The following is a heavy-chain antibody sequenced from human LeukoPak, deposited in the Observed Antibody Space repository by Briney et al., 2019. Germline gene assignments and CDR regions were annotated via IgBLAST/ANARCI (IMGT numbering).Heavy chain of an antibody. CDR1: GGSISSYY. D-gene: IGHD3-10*01. CDR3: ARTYYYGSGVGYYYYMDV. CDR2: IYYSGST. J-gene: IGHJ6*03. V-gene: IGHV4-59*01. Sequence: SETLSLTCTVSGGSISSYYWSWIRQPPGKGLEWIGYIYYSGSTNYNPSLKSRVTISVDTSKNQFSLKLSSVTAADTAVYYCARTYYYGSGVGYYYYMDVWGKGTTVTISS.